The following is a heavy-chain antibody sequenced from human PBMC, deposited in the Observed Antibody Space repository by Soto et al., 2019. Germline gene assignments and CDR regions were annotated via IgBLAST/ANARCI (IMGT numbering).Heavy chain of an antibody. CDR1: GFTFSSYW. J-gene: IGHJ2*01. V-gene: IGHV3-74*01. CDR3: AREDGDIGAAAGTLRYFDL. Sequence: EVQLVESGGGLVQPGGSLRLSCAASGFTFSSYWMHWVRQAPGKGLVWVSRINSDGSSTSYADSVKGRFTISRDNAKNTVYLQMNSLRGEDTAVYYCAREDGDIGAAAGTLRYFDLWGRGTLVTVSS. D-gene: IGHD6-13*01. CDR2: INSDGSST.